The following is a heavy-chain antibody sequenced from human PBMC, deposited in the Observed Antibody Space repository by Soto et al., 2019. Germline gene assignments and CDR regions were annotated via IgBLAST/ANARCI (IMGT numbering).Heavy chain of an antibody. V-gene: IGHV3-53*01. D-gene: IGHD4-17*01. CDR3: ARDAFPTVVTPGGVFDI. J-gene: IGHJ3*02. CDR2: IYSGGST. CDR1: GFTVSSNY. Sequence: GGSLRLSCAASGFTVSSNYMSWVRQAPGKGLEWVSVIYSGGSTYYADSVKGRFTISRDNSKNTLYLQMNSLGAEDTAVYYCARDAFPTVVTPGGVFDIWGQGTMVTVSS.